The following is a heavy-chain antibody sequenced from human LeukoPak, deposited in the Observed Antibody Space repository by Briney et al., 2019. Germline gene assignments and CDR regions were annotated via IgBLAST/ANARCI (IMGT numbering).Heavy chain of an antibody. CDR2: ISTYNGKT. D-gene: IGHD6-13*01. CDR1: GYTFTSYG. CDR3: ARGSSSWYLVY. V-gene: IGHV1-18*01. J-gene: IGHJ4*02. Sequence: ASVKVSCKASGYTFTSYGISWVRQAPGQGLEWMGWISTYNGKTNYTQKLQGRVTMTTDTSTSTAYMELRSLRSDDTAVYYCARGSSSWYLVYWGQGTLVTVSS.